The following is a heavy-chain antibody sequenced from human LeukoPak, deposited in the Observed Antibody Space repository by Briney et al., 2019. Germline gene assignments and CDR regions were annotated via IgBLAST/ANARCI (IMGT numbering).Heavy chain of an antibody. D-gene: IGHD1-26*01. J-gene: IGHJ3*02. Sequence: PSETLSLTCTVSGGSISSSSYYWGWIRQPPGKGLEWIGSIYYSGSTYYNPSLKSRVTISVDKSKNQFSLKLSSVTAADTAVYYCARVGRGGSHAFDIWGQGTMVTVSS. V-gene: IGHV4-39*07. CDR3: ARVGRGGSHAFDI. CDR1: GGSISSSSYY. CDR2: IYYSGST.